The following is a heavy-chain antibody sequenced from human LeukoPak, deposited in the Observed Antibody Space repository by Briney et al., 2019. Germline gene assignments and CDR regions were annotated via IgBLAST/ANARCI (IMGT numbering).Heavy chain of an antibody. D-gene: IGHD5-18*01. V-gene: IGHV5-51*01. J-gene: IGHJ4*02. CDR3: ARQYSYTVFGY. CDR1: EYSFTRYS. CDR2: IYPGDSDT. Sequence: WQSLKLSSKDPEYSFTRYSIGWGGQRTGKDMEWMGIIYPGDSDTRYSPSFQGQVTISADKSISTAYLQWSSLKASDTAMYYCARQYSYTVFGYWGQGTLVTVSS.